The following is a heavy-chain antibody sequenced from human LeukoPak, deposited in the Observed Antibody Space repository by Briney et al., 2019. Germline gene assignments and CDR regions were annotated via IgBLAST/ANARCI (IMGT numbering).Heavy chain of an antibody. J-gene: IGHJ4*02. V-gene: IGHV4-39*01. CDR1: GGSISSSSYY. CDR3: ARRHCSGGSCYSGYFDY. Sequence: SETLSLTCTVSGGSISSSSYYWGWTRQPPGKGLEWIGSIYYSGSTYYNPSLKSRVTISVDTSKNQFSLKLSSVTAADTAVYYCARRHCSGGSCYSGYFDYWGQGTLVTVSS. CDR2: IYYSGST. D-gene: IGHD2-15*01.